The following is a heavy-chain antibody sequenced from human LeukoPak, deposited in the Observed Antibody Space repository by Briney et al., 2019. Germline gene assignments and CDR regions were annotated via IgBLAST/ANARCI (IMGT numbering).Heavy chain of an antibody. CDR2: ISAYNGNT. CDR3: ATWGLQMTTVTTGNYY. CDR1: GYTFTSYG. Sequence: ASVKVSCKASGYTFTSYGISWVRQAPGQGLEWMGWISAYNGNTNYAQKLQGRVTMTTDTSTSTAYMELRSLRSDDTAVYYCATWGLQMTTVTTGNYYWGQGTLVTVSS. V-gene: IGHV1-18*01. D-gene: IGHD4-17*01. J-gene: IGHJ4*02.